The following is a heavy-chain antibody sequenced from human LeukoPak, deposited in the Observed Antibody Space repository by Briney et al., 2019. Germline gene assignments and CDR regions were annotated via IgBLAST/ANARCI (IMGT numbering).Heavy chain of an antibody. J-gene: IGHJ3*02. D-gene: IGHD3-22*01. CDR3: ARAIIESSGWDGAFDI. CDR1: GFTFSSYV. V-gene: IGHV3-30-3*01. Sequence: PGRSLRLSCAASGFTFSSYVMHWVRQAPGKGLEWVAVISHDGDNKYYAGSVKGRFTISRDNSKNTLYLQMNSLRAEDTAVYYCARAIIESSGWDGAFDIWGQGTMVTVSS. CDR2: ISHDGDNK.